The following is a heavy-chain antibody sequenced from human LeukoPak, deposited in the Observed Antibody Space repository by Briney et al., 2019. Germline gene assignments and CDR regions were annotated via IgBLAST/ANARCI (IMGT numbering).Heavy chain of an antibody. V-gene: IGHV1-46*01. J-gene: IGHJ4*02. Sequence: ASVKVSCKASGYSXTSYYLHWVRQAPGQGLEWMGIINPSGGNTNYAQKFQGRVTMTRDTSTSTVYMELSSLRSEDTAVYYCVREQSGGYFDYWGQGTLVTVSS. CDR2: INPSGGNT. CDR3: VREQSGGYFDY. D-gene: IGHD2-8*02. CDR1: GYSXTSYY.